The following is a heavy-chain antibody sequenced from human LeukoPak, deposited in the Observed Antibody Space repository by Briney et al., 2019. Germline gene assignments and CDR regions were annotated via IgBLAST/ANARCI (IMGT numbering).Heavy chain of an antibody. J-gene: IGHJ4*02. CDR1: GFTFTNAW. Sequence: GGSLRLSCVAPGFTFTNAWMSWVRQAPGKGLEWVGHIKSKTDGGTTDYAAPVKGRFIISRDDSKHTLYLQMNSLKTDDTAVYYCAKYDTSVNFDYWGLGTLVTVSS. D-gene: IGHD3-22*01. CDR3: AKYDTSVNFDY. CDR2: IKSKTDGGTT. V-gene: IGHV3-15*01.